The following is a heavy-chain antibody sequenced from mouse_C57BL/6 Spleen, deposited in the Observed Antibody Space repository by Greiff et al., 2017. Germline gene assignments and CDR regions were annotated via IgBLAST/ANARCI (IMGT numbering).Heavy chain of an antibody. J-gene: IGHJ2*01. Sequence: QVQLKESGAELVRPGTSVKVSCKASGYAFTNYLIEWVKQRPGQGLEWIGVINPGSGGTNYNEKFKGKATLTADKSSSTAYMQLSSLTSEDSAVYFCARGATTILDYWGQGTTLTVSS. CDR1: GYAFTNYL. D-gene: IGHD2-4*01. CDR3: ARGATTILDY. V-gene: IGHV1-54*01. CDR2: INPGSGGT.